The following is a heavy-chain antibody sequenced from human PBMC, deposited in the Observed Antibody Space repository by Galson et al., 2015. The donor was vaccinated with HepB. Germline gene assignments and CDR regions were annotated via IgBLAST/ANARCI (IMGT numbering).Heavy chain of an antibody. Sequence: SGAEVKKPGESLKISCKGSGYGFTRHWIGWVRQMPGKGLDWMGIIYPGDSDTRYSPSFQGQVTISADKSISTAYVQWSSLKASDTAMYYCTRRGVGGISHFDSWGQGTLVIVSS. CDR1: GYGFTRHW. CDR2: IYPGDSDT. V-gene: IGHV5-51*01. CDR3: TRRGVGGISHFDS. J-gene: IGHJ5*01. D-gene: IGHD1-26*01.